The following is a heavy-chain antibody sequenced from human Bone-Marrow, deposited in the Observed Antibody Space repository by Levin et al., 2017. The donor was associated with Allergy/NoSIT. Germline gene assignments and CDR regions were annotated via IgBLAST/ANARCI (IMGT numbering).Heavy chain of an antibody. V-gene: IGHV3-48*03. J-gene: IGHJ3*01. Sequence: GGSLRLSCAASGFTFSNYEMIWVRQSPGKGLEWLSYISTTGSTRYYAASVEGRSTISRDNGKNSLYLQMNTLRAEDTAVYYCARVRCNTTRCYSTFWTFDLWGQGTMVAVSS. CDR1: GFTFSNYE. D-gene: IGHD2/OR15-2a*01. CDR2: ISTTGSTR. CDR3: ARVRCNTTRCYSTFWTFDL.